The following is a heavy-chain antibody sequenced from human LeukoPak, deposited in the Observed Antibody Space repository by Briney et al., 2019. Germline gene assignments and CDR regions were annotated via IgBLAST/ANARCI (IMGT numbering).Heavy chain of an antibody. Sequence: PSETLSLTCAVYGGSFSGYYWSWIRQPPGKGLEWIGEINHSGSTDYNPSLKSRATISVDTSKNQFSLKLSSVTAADTAVYYCARKADDSSGYYGYWGQGTLVTVSS. D-gene: IGHD3-22*01. CDR1: GGSFSGYY. V-gene: IGHV4-34*01. CDR2: INHSGST. J-gene: IGHJ4*02. CDR3: ARKADDSSGYYGY.